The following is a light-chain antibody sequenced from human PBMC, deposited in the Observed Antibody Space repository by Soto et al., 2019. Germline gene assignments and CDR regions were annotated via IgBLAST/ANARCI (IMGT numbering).Light chain of an antibody. CDR3: QQYTEDHTWR. CDR2: DAS. V-gene: IGKV1-5*01. Sequence: TLNPSTLYLFREYTVTITFRPTQSISRLLAWYQQKPGKAPKVLIWDASTLQRGVQSRFSGSGSGTEFTLTISSLQPEDFAAYYCQQYTEDHTWRLGQGSKVDIK. CDR1: QSISRL. J-gene: IGKJ1*01.